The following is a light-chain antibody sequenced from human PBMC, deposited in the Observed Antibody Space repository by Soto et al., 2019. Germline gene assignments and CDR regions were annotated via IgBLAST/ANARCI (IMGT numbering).Light chain of an antibody. CDR2: DVS. CDR3: HQYNYLHT. V-gene: IGKV1-5*01. Sequence: DIQMTQSPSSLSASLGDRVNISCRASQGISTYLAWYQQKPGKAPTLLISDVSRLESGVPSRFSGSGSGTEFTLTISGLQPDDFATYYCHQYNYLHTFGQGTKLEIK. J-gene: IGKJ2*01. CDR1: QGISTY.